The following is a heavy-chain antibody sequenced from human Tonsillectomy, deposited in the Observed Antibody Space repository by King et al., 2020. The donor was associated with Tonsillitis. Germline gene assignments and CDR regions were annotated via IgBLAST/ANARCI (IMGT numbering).Heavy chain of an antibody. CDR2: GYTSGST. Sequence: LQLQESGPGLVKPSETLSLTCTVSRGSISSYYWSWIRQPAGKGLEWIGRGYTSGSTNYNPSLKSRVTMSVDTSKNQFSLKLSSVTAADTAVYYCARSTYFDFWSGYPYYFDSWGQGTLVTVSS. CDR3: ARSTYFDFWSGYPYYFDS. D-gene: IGHD3-3*01. V-gene: IGHV4-4*07. CDR1: RGSISSYY. J-gene: IGHJ4*02.